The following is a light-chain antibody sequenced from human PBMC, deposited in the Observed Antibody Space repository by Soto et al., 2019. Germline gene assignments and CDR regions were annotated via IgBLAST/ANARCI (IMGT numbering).Light chain of an antibody. Sequence: QSALTQPASVSRSPGQSITISCTGTSSDVGGYNYVSWYQQHPGKAPKLMIYDVSNRPSGVSNRSSGSKSGNTASLTISGLQAEDEADYYCSSYTSSSTLYVFGTGTKVTVL. V-gene: IGLV2-14*01. CDR1: SSDVGGYNY. J-gene: IGLJ1*01. CDR2: DVS. CDR3: SSYTSSSTLYV.